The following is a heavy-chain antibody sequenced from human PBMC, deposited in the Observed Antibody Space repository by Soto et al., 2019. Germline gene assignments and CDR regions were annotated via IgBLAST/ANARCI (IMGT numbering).Heavy chain of an antibody. D-gene: IGHD6-13*01. CDR1: GGSISSYY. CDR2: IYYSGST. J-gene: IGHJ4*02. Sequence: SETLSLTCTVSGGSISSYYWSWIRQPPGKGLEWIGYIYYSGSTNYNPSLKSRVTISVDTSKNQFSLKLSSVTAADTAVYYCARVRRTAGKRYFDYWGPGTLVTVSS. V-gene: IGHV4-59*01. CDR3: ARVRRTAGKRYFDY.